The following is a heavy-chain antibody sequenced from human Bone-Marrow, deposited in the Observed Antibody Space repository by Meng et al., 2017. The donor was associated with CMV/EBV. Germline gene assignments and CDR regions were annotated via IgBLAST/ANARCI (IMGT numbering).Heavy chain of an antibody. CDR1: GFSFSSYA. V-gene: IGHV3-23*01. J-gene: IGHJ5*02. CDR3: AKKYDTGWPPAGFDP. CDR2: ISASADHT. D-gene: IGHD2-2*01. Sequence: GESLKISCAASGFSFSSYAMTWVRQAPGKGLEWVSVISASADHTYYVDPVKGRFTISRDNYKNTLYLQMDSLRGEDTALYYCAKKYDTGWPPAGFDPWGQGTLVTVSS.